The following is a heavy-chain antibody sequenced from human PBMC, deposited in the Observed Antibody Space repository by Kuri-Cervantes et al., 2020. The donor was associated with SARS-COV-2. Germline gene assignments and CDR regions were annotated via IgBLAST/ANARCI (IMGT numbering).Heavy chain of an antibody. CDR2: MNPNSDNT. J-gene: IGHJ6*03. Sequence: ASVKVSCKASGYTFTDYDINWVRQATGQGLEWIGWMNPNSDNTGYAHKFQGRVTITTDTPKSTTYMELSSLRSDDTGVFYCARGVTQNFYGSGTYSLPGYFHYYMDVWGKGTTVTVSS. CDR3: ARGVTQNFYGSGTYSLPGYFHYYMDV. D-gene: IGHD3-10*01. CDR1: GYTFTDYD. V-gene: IGHV1-8*03.